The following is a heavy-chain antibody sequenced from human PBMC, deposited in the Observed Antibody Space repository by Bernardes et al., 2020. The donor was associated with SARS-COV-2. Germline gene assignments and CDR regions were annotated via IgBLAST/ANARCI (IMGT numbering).Heavy chain of an antibody. CDR1: GFTFSSYG. CDR2: ISYDGSNK. CDR3: AKDAPAYSYGQGGNWYFDL. Sequence: GGTLRPSCASSGFTFSSYGVHWVRQAPGKGLEWVAVISYDGSNKYYADAVKGRFTISRDNSKNTLYLQMNSLRAEDTAVYYCAKDAPAYSYGQGGNWYFDLWGRGTLVTVSS. V-gene: IGHV3-30*18. J-gene: IGHJ2*01. D-gene: IGHD5-18*01.